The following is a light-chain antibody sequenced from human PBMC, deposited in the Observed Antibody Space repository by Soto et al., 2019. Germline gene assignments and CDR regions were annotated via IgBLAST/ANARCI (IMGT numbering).Light chain of an antibody. J-gene: IGLJ2*01. V-gene: IGLV2-8*01. CDR3: SSYADSNIVV. CDR2: EVN. Sequence: QSALTQPPSASGSPGHSVTISCTGTSSDVGGYNYVSWYQQHPGKAPKLMIYEVNKRPSGVPDRFSGSKSGNTASLTVSGXXXXXXXDYXCSSYADSNIVVXGXXT. CDR1: SSDVGGYNY.